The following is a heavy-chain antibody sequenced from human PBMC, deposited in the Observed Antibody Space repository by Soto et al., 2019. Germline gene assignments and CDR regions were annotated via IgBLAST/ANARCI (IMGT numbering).Heavy chain of an antibody. V-gene: IGHV5-10-1*01. CDR3: ARQRPPRDYYYGMDV. Sequence: PGESLKISCKGSGYSFTSYWISWVRQMPGKGLEWMGRIDPSDSYTNYSPSFQGHVTISADKSISTAYLQWSSLKASDTAMYYCARQRPPRDYYYGMDVWGQGTTVTVSS. D-gene: IGHD6-25*01. CDR2: IDPSDSYT. CDR1: GYSFTSYW. J-gene: IGHJ6*02.